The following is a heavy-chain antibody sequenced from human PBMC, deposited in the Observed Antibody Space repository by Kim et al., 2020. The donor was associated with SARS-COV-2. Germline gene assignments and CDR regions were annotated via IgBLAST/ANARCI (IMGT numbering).Heavy chain of an antibody. CDR2: IYQDGSAK. J-gene: IGHJ4*02. D-gene: IGHD6-19*01. CDR3: ARAGSGLQNFDY. Sequence: GGSLRLSCAASGFTFSRYWMTWVRQAPGEGLEWVANIYQDGSAKSYVDSVKGRFTVSRDNAKNSLYLQMNSLRAEDTAVYYCARAGSGLQNFDYWGQGTL. CDR1: GFTFSRYW. V-gene: IGHV3-7*03.